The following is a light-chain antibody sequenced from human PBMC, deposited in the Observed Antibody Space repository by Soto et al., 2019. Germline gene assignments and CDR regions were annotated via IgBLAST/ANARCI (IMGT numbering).Light chain of an antibody. CDR2: DAS. J-gene: IGKJ3*01. CDR1: QSVTSY. V-gene: IGKV3-11*01. CDR3: QQRSNWPPRFT. Sequence: EILLTQSPATLSLSPGERDTLSCRASQSVTSYLAWYQQKPGQAPRLLIYDASNRATGIPARFSGSGSGTDFTLTISSLEPEDFAVYYCQQRSNWPPRFTFGPGTKVDIK.